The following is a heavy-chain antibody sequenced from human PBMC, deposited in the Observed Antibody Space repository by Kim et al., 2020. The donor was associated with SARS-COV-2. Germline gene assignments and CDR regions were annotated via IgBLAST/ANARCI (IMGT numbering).Heavy chain of an antibody. D-gene: IGHD6-13*01. CDR3: ARDLIAAAGTPPYNWFDP. Sequence: QGRVTMTRDTSTSTVYMELSSLRSEDTAVYYCARDLIAAAGTPPYNWFDPWGQGTLVTVSS. V-gene: IGHV1-46*01. J-gene: IGHJ5*02.